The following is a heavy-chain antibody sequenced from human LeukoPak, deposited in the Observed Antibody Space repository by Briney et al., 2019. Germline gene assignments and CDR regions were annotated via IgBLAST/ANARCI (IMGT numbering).Heavy chain of an antibody. CDR1: GFTFSSYS. V-gene: IGHV3-21*01. D-gene: IGHD3-22*01. CDR3: AREPFDPIITTTTEETHQAYYMDV. J-gene: IGHJ6*03. Sequence: PGGSLRLSCAASGFTFSSYSMNWVRQAPGKGLEWVSSISSSSSYIYYADSVKGRFTISRDNAKNSLYLQMNSLRAEDTAVYYCAREPFDPIITTTTEETHQAYYMDVWGKGTTVTVSS. CDR2: ISSSSSYI.